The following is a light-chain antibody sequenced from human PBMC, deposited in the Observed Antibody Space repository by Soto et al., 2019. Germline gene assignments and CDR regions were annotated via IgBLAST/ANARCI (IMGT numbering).Light chain of an antibody. Sequence: EIVLTQSPGTLSLSPGERATLSFRASQSVSSNYLACYQQKPGQAPRLLIYGVSSRATGIPDRFSGSGSGTDFTLTISRLEPEDFAVYYCQHYSYSRYFSFGPGTKVEI. CDR1: QSVSSNY. V-gene: IGKV3-20*01. CDR2: GVS. J-gene: IGKJ3*01. CDR3: QHYSYSRYFS.